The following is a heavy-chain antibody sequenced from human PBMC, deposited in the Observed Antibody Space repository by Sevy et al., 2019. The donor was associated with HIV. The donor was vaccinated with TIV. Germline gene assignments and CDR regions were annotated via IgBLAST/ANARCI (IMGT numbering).Heavy chain of an antibody. D-gene: IGHD3-10*01. J-gene: IGHJ4*02. CDR2: ISGSGGST. CDR1: GFTFSSYA. V-gene: IGHV3-23*01. CDR3: AKGVYGSTYFDY. Sequence: GGSLRLSCAASGFTFSSYAMSWVRQAPGKGLEWVSAISGSGGSTYYADSVKGRFTISRDNSKNTMYLQMNSLRADDTDVYYCAKGVYGSTYFDYWGQGTLVTVSS.